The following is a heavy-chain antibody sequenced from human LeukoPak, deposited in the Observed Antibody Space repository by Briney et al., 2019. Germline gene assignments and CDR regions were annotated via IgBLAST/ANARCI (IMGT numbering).Heavy chain of an antibody. J-gene: IGHJ4*02. CDR3: ARDYHALRGFDY. D-gene: IGHD4-17*01. CDR1: GFTVSGDY. CDR2: IYSGGDT. Sequence: PGGSLRLSCVASGFTVSGDYMSWVRQPPGKGLEWVSIIYSGGDTYYADSVKGRFTISRDDSKNTLYLQMNSLRAEDTAMYYCARDYHALRGFDYWGQGTLVTVSS. V-gene: IGHV3-53*01.